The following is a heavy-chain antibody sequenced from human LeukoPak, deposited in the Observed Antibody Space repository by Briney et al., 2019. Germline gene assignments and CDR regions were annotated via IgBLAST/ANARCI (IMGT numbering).Heavy chain of an antibody. CDR3: ASAIAARPTVEDY. CDR1: GFTFSSYA. CDR2: ISGSGGST. Sequence: QSGGSLRLSCAASGFTFSSYAMSWVRQAPGKGLEWVSAISGSGGSTYYADSVKGRFTISRDNSKNTLYLQMNSLRAEDTAVYYCASAIAARPTVEDYWGQGTLVTVSS. J-gene: IGHJ4*02. V-gene: IGHV3-23*01. D-gene: IGHD6-6*01.